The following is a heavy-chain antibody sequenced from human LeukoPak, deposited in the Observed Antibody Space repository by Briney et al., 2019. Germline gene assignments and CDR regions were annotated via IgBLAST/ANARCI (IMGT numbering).Heavy chain of an antibody. Sequence: PGGSLRLSCIASGFTFDDYAMHWVRQAPGKGLEWVSGISWNSGSIGYADSVKGRFTISRDNSKNMLYLQMNSLRAEDTALYYCAKDADISVELVVITSFDSWGQGTLVTVSS. CDR2: ISWNSGSI. V-gene: IGHV3-9*01. CDR3: AKDADISVELVVITSFDS. D-gene: IGHD3-22*01. J-gene: IGHJ4*02. CDR1: GFTFDDYA.